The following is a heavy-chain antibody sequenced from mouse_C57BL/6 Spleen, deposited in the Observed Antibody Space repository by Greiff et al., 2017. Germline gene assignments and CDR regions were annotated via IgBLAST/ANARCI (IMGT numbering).Heavy chain of an antibody. V-gene: IGHV5-6*01. J-gene: IGHJ2*01. CDR2: ISSGGSYT. CDR1: GFTFSSYG. Sequence: EVKLMESGGDLVKPGGSLKLSCAASGFTFSSYGMSWVRQTPDKRLEWVATISSGGSYTYYPDSVKGRFTISRDNAKNTLYLQMSSLKSEDTAMYYCARHDPPCWGQGTTLTVSS. CDR3: ARHDPPC.